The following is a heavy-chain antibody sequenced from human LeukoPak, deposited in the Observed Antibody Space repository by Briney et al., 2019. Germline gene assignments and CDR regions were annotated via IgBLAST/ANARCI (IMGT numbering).Heavy chain of an antibody. CDR1: GGSISSYY. CDR2: IYYSGST. V-gene: IGHV4-59*01. CDR3: AREPYDSGSYFDY. D-gene: IGHD1-26*01. Sequence: PSETLSLTCTVSGGSISSYYWSWIRQPPGKGLEWIGYIYYSGSTNYNPSLKSRVTISVDTSKNQFSLKLSSVTAADTAVYYCAREPYDSGSYFDYWGQGTLVTVSS. J-gene: IGHJ4*02.